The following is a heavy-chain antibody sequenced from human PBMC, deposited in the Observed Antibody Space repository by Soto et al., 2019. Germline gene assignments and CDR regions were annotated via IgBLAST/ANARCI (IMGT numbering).Heavy chain of an antibody. D-gene: IGHD3-22*01. CDR2: FDPEDGET. V-gene: IGHV1-24*01. CDR1: GYTLTELS. J-gene: IGHJ4*02. Sequence: ASVKVSCQVSGYTLTELSMHWLRQAPGKGVEWMGGFDPEDGETIYAQKFQGRVTMTEDTSTDTAYMELSSLRSEDTAVYYCATALAYYDSSGYLDYWGQGTIVTVSS. CDR3: ATALAYYDSSGYLDY.